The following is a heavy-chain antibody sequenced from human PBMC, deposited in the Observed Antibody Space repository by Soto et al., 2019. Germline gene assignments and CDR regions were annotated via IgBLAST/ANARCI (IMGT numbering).Heavy chain of an antibody. CDR1: GFSLTTNGLG. CDR3: VHRGGFGELKY. CDR2: IYWNDNT. J-gene: IGHJ1*01. Sequence: QITLKESGPTLVKPTHTLTLTCTFSGFSLTTNGLGLGWIRQPPGKALEWLALIYWNDNTLYIPSLKISLAITQDTSTHQVVLTLTDMDPADPAKSYCVHRGGFGELKYWGQGTLVTVSS. V-gene: IGHV2-5*01. D-gene: IGHD3-10*01.